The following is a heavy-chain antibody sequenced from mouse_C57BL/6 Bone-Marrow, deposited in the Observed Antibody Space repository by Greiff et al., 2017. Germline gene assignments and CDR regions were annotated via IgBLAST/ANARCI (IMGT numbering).Heavy chain of an antibody. Sequence: QVQLQQPGAELVKPGASVKMSCKASGYTFTSYWITWVKQRPGQGLEWIGDIYPTSGRTNYNEKFKSKAILTVYTSSNTAYMQLSSLTSEDSAVFYWARSGPLGRSFDYWGQGTTLTVSS. V-gene: IGHV1-55*01. J-gene: IGHJ2*01. CDR3: ARSGPLGRSFDY. CDR2: IYPTSGRT. D-gene: IGHD4-1*01. CDR1: GYTFTSYW.